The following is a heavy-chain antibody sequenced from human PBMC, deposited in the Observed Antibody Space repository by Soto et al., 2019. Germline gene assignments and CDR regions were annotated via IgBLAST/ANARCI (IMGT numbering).Heavy chain of an antibody. Sequence: ASVKVSCKASGYIFTSYYLHWVRQAPGQGLEWMGWINPFDGSRMFAQSFQGRVTFTRDTSTSTVYMELSGLRSDDTAVYYCSRGHHRECSTVEHWGQGILVTVSS. V-gene: IGHV1-46*01. CDR2: INPFDGSR. CDR3: SRGHHRECSTVEH. J-gene: IGHJ1*01. D-gene: IGHD1-1*01. CDR1: GYIFTSYY.